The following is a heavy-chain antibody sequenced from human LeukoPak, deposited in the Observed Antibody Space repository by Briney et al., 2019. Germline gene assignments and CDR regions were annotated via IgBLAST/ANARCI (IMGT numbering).Heavy chain of an antibody. CDR3: ARDSSSWYGYYYYGMDV. V-gene: IGHV1-69*13. J-gene: IGHJ6*02. CDR1: GGTFSSYA. CDR2: IIPIFGTA. D-gene: IGHD6-13*01. Sequence: ASVKVSCKASGGTFSSYAISWVRQAPGQGLEWMGGIIPIFGTANYAQKFQGRVTITADESTSTAYMELRSLRSDDTAVYYCARDSSSWYGYYYYGMDVWGQGTTVTVSS.